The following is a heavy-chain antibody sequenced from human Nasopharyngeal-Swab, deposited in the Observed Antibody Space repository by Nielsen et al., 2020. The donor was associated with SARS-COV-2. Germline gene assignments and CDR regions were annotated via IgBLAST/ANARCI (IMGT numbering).Heavy chain of an antibody. J-gene: IGHJ4*02. D-gene: IGHD3-10*01. CDR2: IRGNGGTT. Sequence: GGSLRLSCAASGFVFRSHAMTWVRQTAGKGLEWVASIRGNGGTTDYADSVKGRFTIFRDNSKNPVSLQMNSLRADDTAVYYCAKGAGSLWFGSEDYWGQGTLVTVSS. CDR3: AKGAGSLWFGSEDY. CDR1: GFVFRSHA. V-gene: IGHV3-23*01.